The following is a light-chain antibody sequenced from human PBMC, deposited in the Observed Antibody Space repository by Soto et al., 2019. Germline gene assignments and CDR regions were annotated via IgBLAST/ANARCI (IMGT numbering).Light chain of an antibody. CDR2: GNN. Sequence: QSVLTQPPSVSGAPGQRVTISCTGNSSNIGAGFDVHWYQQLPGTAPKLLIYGNNNRPSGVPDRFSGSKSGTSASLAITGLQAEDEADYYCQSSDTSLSGSWVFGGGTKLTVL. CDR3: QSSDTSLSGSWV. J-gene: IGLJ3*02. V-gene: IGLV1-40*01. CDR1: SSNIGAGFD.